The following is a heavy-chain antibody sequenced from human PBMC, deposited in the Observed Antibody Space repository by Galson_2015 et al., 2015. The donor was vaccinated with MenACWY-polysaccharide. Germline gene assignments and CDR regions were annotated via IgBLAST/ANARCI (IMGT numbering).Heavy chain of an antibody. D-gene: IGHD2-15*01. CDR1: GDSVSSNTAA. J-gene: IGHJ5*02. Sequence: CAISGDSVSSNTAAWNWIRQSPSRGLEWLGRTYYRSNWSSDYALSVRGRITINADTSKNQFSLQLNSVTPEDTAVYYCVRGGAAGSLLFDPWGQGTLVTVSS. V-gene: IGHV6-1*01. CDR2: TYYRSNWSS. CDR3: VRGGAAGSLLFDP.